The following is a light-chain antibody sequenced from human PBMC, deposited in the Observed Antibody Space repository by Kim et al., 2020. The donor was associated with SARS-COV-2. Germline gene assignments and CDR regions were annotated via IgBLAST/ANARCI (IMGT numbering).Light chain of an antibody. CDR1: QDIANF. V-gene: IGKV1-27*01. CDR2: AAS. Sequence: ASVGDRVTITCRASQDIANFLAWYQQKPSKVPQVLIYAASTLQSGVPSRFSGSGSGTEFTLTIGSLQTEDVATYYYQKYNSAPWTFGPGTKVDIK. CDR3: QKYNSAPWT. J-gene: IGKJ1*01.